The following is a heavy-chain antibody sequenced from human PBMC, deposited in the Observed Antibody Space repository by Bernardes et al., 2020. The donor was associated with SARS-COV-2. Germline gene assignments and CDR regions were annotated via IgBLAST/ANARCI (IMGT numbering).Heavy chain of an antibody. CDR2: IYYTGNT. J-gene: IGHJ6*03. Sequence: SETLSLTCTVSGGSISSSGYYWGWIRQPPGKGLEWIGSIYYTGNTYYNPSLTSRVTISVDTSKNQFSLKMSSVSAADTAVYYCARDTHMDVWGKGTTVTVSS. CDR3: ARDTHMDV. V-gene: IGHV4-39*07. CDR1: GGSISSSGYY.